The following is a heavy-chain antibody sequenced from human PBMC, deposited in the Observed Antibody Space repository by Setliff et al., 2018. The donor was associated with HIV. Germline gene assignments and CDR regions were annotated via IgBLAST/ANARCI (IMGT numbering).Heavy chain of an antibody. D-gene: IGHD4-17*01. J-gene: IGHJ4*02. CDR2: INGNTNT. V-gene: IGHV4-34*01. CDR3: ASHLVVSTGGVFDY. Sequence: SETLSLTCAVYNGSLGAHFWTWIRQPPGKGLEWIGNINGNTNTNYNPSLQSRVSMSMDTSKNQFSLKLRSVTAADTALYYCASHLVVSTGGVFDYWGQGNLVAVSS. CDR1: NGSLGAHF.